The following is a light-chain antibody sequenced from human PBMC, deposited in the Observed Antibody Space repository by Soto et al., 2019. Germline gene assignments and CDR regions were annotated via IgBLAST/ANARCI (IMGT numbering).Light chain of an antibody. CDR1: KLGNKY. CDR2: QDN. V-gene: IGLV3-1*01. J-gene: IGLJ2*01. Sequence: SYELTQPPSVSVSPGQTASITCSGDKLGNKYACWYQQKPGQSPVLAIYQDNKRPSGIPERFSGSNSGNTAPLTISGTQAMDEADYYCQAWDSSVVFGGGTKLTVL. CDR3: QAWDSSVV.